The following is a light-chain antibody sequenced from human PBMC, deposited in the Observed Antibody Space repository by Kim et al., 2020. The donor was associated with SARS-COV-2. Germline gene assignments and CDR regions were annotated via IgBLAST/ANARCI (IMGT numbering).Light chain of an antibody. J-gene: IGLJ1*01. CDR2: QDS. V-gene: IGLV3-1*01. Sequence: VSPGQTASITCSGDKLGDKYACWYQQKPGQSPVLVIYQDSRRPSGIPERFSGSNSWNTATLTISETQAMDEADYYCEAWDSSAGVFGTGTKVTVL. CDR3: EAWDSSAGV. CDR1: KLGDKY.